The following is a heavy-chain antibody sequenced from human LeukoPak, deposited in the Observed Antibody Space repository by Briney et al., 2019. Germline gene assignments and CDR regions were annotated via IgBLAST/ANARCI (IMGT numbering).Heavy chain of an antibody. CDR2: ISSNGGST. CDR3: ARSLRSYDILTGYYL. D-gene: IGHD3-9*01. V-gene: IGHV3-64*02. Sequence: GGSLRLSCAASGFTFSSYEMNWVRQAPGKGLEYVSAISSNGGSTYYADSVKGRFTISRDNSKNTLYLQMGSLRAEDMAVYYCARSLRSYDILTGYYLWGQGTLVTVSS. J-gene: IGHJ4*02. CDR1: GFTFSSYE.